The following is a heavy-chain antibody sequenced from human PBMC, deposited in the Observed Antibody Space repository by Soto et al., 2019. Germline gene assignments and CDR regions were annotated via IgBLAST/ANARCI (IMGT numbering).Heavy chain of an antibody. V-gene: IGHV6-1*01. D-gene: IGHD3-10*01. CDR3: AGELQVHHGLGY. CDR1: GDSVSSNTAT. Sequence: SQTLSLTCAISGDSVSSNTATWNWIRQSPSRGLEWLGRTFYRSKWYNEYAVSVKRRITINPDTSNNQFSLQLNSVTPEDTAVYYCAGELQVHHGLGYWRQGTVVTVSS. CDR2: TFYRSKWYN. J-gene: IGHJ4*02.